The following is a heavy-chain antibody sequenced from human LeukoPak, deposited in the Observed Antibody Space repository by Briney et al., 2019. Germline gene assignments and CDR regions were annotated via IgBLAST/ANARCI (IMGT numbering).Heavy chain of an antibody. CDR2: VSPNSGDT. V-gene: IGHV1-2*02. CDR1: GYTFTGYY. CDR3: ARGPHFQD. Sequence: ASVEVSCKASGYTFTGYYMHWVRQAPGQGLEWMGWVSPNSGDTNYAQNFQGRVTMTRDTSISTAFMDLYSLRSDDTAFYYCARGPHFQDWGQGTLVTVSS. J-gene: IGHJ4*02. D-gene: IGHD3-3*02.